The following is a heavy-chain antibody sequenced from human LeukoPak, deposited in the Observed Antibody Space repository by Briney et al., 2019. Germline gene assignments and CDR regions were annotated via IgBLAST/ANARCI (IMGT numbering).Heavy chain of an antibody. CDR3: AINSSSWHYFDY. D-gene: IGHD6-13*01. Sequence: GGSLRLSCAASGFTFSSYSMNWVRQAPGKGLEWVSSISSSSSYIYYADSVKGRFTISRDNAKNSLYLQMNSLRAEDTAVYYCAINSSSWHYFDYWGQGTLVTVSS. CDR2: ISSSSSYI. J-gene: IGHJ4*02. V-gene: IGHV3-21*01. CDR1: GFTFSSYS.